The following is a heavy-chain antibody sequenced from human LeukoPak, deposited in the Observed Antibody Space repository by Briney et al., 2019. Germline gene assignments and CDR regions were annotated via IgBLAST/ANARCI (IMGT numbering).Heavy chain of an antibody. V-gene: IGHV3-74*01. CDR2: INTDGSST. CDR3: ASLRYSSSWYVPGY. CDR1: GFTFSSYG. J-gene: IGHJ4*02. D-gene: IGHD6-13*01. Sequence: GGSLRLSCAASGFTFSSYGMHWVRQAPGKGLVWVSRINTDGSSTSYADSVKGRFTISRDNAKNTLYLQMNSLRAEDTAVYYCASLRYSSSWYVPGYWGQGTLVTVSS.